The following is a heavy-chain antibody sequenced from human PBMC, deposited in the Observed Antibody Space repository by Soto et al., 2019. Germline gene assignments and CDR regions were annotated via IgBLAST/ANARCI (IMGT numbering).Heavy chain of an antibody. Sequence: GGSLRLSCAASGFTFSSYAMHWVRQAPGKGLEWVSAISGSGGSTYYADSVKGRFTISRDNSKNTLYLQMNSLRAEDTAVYYCAKSEDIVVVPAAPIDYWGQGTLVTVSS. V-gene: IGHV3-23*01. CDR2: ISGSGGST. D-gene: IGHD2-2*01. CDR3: AKSEDIVVVPAAPIDY. CDR1: GFTFSSYA. J-gene: IGHJ4*02.